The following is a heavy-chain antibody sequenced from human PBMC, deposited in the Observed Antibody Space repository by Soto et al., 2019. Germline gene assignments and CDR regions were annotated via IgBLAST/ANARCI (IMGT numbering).Heavy chain of an antibody. CDR3: ARALVGASRVGGRCYCMDV. CDR2: IIPIFGTA. J-gene: IGHJ6*02. D-gene: IGHD1-26*01. Sequence: QVQLVQSGAEVTKPGSSVKVSCKASGGTFSSYAISWVRQAPGQGLEWMGGIIPIFGTANYAQEVQGRVTITAEESTSTAYLELSRLRSEDTAVYCCARALVGASRVGGRCYCMDVWGQGTTVTVSS. V-gene: IGHV1-69*01. CDR1: GGTFSSYA.